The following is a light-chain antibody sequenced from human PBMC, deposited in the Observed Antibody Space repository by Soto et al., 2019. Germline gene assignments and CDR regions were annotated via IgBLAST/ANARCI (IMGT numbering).Light chain of an antibody. CDR1: QSISSW. V-gene: IGKV1-5*03. J-gene: IGKJ2*01. CDR3: QQYSSYYT. CDR2: KAS. Sequence: DIQMTQSPSTLSASVGDRVTITCRASQSISSWLAWYQQKPGKAPKLLIYKASSLESGVPSRFTCSGSGTEFTLTISSLQPDDFATYYCQQYSSYYTFGQGTKLEIK.